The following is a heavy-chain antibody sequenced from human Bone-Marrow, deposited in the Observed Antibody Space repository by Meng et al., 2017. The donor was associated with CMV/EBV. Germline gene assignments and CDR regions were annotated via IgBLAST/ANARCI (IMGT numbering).Heavy chain of an antibody. CDR2: IRYDASKK. J-gene: IGHJ4*02. CDR3: ARGGIVVGRGYFDY. CDR1: GFTFSSHG. Sequence: GGSLRLSCEASGFTFSSHGMHWVRQAPGKGLEWVGFIRYDASKKYYAESVRGRFTVSRDNSKNTLYLQMNSLRAEDTAVYYCARGGIVVGRGYFDYWGQGTLVTVPS. D-gene: IGHD3-22*01. V-gene: IGHV3-30*02.